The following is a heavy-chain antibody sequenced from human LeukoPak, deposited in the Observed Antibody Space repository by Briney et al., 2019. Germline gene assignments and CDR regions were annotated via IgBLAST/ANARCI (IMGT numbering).Heavy chain of an antibody. J-gene: IGHJ4*02. CDR2: ISSDVNIK. Sequence: GGSLRLSCAASGFTFSHFWMSWVRQAPGKGLEWVAVISSDVNIKYYADSVKGRFTISRDSSSKMVSLQMNSLGTEDTAVYYCVREGFYESGSLPTFYFDYWGQGTLVTVSS. D-gene: IGHD3-10*01. CDR3: VREGFYESGSLPTFYFDY. V-gene: IGHV3-30-3*01. CDR1: GFTFSHFW.